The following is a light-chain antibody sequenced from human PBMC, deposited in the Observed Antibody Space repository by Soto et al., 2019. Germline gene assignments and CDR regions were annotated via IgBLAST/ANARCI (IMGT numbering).Light chain of an antibody. CDR1: RSDVGAYNY. CDR3: NSFTSSSTYV. V-gene: IGLV2-14*03. J-gene: IGLJ1*01. Sequence: QSVLTQPASVSGSPGQSITISCTGTRSDVGAYNYVSWYQQHPGKAPKLMIYDVSNRPSGVSNRFSGSKSGNTASLTISGLHGEDEADYYCNSFTSSSTYVFGTGTKVTVL. CDR2: DVS.